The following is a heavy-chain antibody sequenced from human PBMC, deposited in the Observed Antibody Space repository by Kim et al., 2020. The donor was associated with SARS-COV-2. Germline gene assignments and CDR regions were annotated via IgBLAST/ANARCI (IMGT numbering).Heavy chain of an antibody. CDR1: GFTFGDYS. J-gene: IGHJ1*01. D-gene: IGHD7-27*01. CDR2: VSSRRT. Sequence: GGSLRLSCAASGFTFGDYSMHWVRQAPGKGLEWVAFVSSRRTYYADSVGGRFTISRDNAKNSLFLQMNSLRAEDTAVYFCARDLTGGAKWGQGTLVTVSS. CDR3: ARDLTGGAK. V-gene: IGHV3-21*01.